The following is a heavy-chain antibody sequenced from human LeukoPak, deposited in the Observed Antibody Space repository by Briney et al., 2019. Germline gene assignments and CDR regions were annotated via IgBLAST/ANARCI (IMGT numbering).Heavy chain of an antibody. Sequence: GGSLRLSCAASGFTFSSYDMNWVRQAPGKGLEWVSYVGRSTTTIYYADSVRGRFTISRDNAKNSVYLQMNSLRDEDTAVYYCATWLRALDYWGQGTLVTVSS. D-gene: IGHD5-12*01. CDR1: GFTFSSYD. V-gene: IGHV3-48*02. J-gene: IGHJ4*02. CDR3: ATWLRALDY. CDR2: VGRSTTTI.